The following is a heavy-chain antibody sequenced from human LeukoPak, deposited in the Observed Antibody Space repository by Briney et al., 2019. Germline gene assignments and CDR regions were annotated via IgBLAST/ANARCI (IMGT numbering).Heavy chain of an antibody. CDR1: GGSISPYY. CDR3: AGGELYCGSDCYVDH. V-gene: IGHV4-34*01. Sequence: SETLSLTCAVYGGSISPYYWSWIRQPPDKGLERIGVINHSGSTNYNQTLKSRVTLSVDTSKTQFSLKLSSVTAADTAVYYCAGGELYCGSDCYVDHWGQGNLGTVSS. CDR2: INHSGST. J-gene: IGHJ4*02. D-gene: IGHD2-21*02.